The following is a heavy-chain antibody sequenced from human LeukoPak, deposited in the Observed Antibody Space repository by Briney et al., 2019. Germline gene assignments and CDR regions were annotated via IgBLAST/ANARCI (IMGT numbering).Heavy chain of an antibody. CDR2: INHSGST. Sequence: LETLSLTCAVYGGSFSGYYWSWIRQPPGKGLEWIGEINHSGSTNYNPSLKSRVTISVDTSKNQFSLKLSSVTAADTAVYYCARGADPAFDIWGQGTMVTVSS. CDR1: GGSFSGYY. V-gene: IGHV4-34*01. CDR3: ARGADPAFDI. J-gene: IGHJ3*02.